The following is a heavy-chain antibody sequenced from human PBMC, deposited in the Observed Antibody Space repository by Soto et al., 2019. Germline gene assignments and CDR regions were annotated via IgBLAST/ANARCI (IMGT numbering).Heavy chain of an antibody. V-gene: IGHV4-59*01. Sequence: SETLSLTCTVSGDSFSSYYWTWIRQPPGKRLEWVAYIFHTGNTNYNPSLKSRVTISVDTSKNQFSLKLRSVTPADTAVYYCAARDGALDYWGPGTLVTVSS. CDR3: AARDGALDY. D-gene: IGHD3-10*01. CDR2: IFHTGNT. J-gene: IGHJ4*02. CDR1: GDSFSSYY.